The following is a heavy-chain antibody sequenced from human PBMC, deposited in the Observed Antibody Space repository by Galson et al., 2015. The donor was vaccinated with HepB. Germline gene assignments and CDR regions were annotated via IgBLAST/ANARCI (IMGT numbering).Heavy chain of an antibody. D-gene: IGHD2-8*01. CDR3: ASGYATPLHWFDP. V-gene: IGHV1-69*13. CDR1: GGTFSSYA. J-gene: IGHJ5*02. CDR2: IIPIFGTA. Sequence: SVKVSCKASGGTFSSYAISWVRQAPGQGLEWMGGIIPIFGTANYAQKFQGRVTITADESTSTAYMELSSLRSEDTAVYYCASGYATPLHWFDPWGQGTLVTVSS.